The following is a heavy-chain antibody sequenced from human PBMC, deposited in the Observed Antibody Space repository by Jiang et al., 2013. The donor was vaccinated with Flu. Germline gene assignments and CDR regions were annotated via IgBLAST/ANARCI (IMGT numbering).Heavy chain of an antibody. D-gene: IGHD6-13*01. CDR3: ARGLGDEQQLVRGWFDP. V-gene: IGHV4-34*01. CDR1: GGSFSGYY. Sequence: LLKPSETLSLTCAVYGGSFSGYYWSWIRQPPGKGLEWIGEINHSGSTNYNPSLKSRVTISVDTSKNQFSLKLSSVTAADTAVYYCARGLGDEQQLVRGWFDPWGQGTLVTVSS. J-gene: IGHJ5*02. CDR2: INHSGST.